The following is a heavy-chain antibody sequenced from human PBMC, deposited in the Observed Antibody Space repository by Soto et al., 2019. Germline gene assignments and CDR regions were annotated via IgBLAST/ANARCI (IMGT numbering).Heavy chain of an antibody. CDR3: ATLPPRIVGTILPIPS. Sequence: QVQLRQSGPRLARPSGTLSLTCVVSGDSISSTHWWTWVRQTPGTGLEWIGEVYHTGSTKYNPSLNNRVTISLDKSNHQFSLNLKYLTAADTAVDYCATLPPRIVGTILPIPSWGQGTQVTVSS. J-gene: IGHJ4*02. D-gene: IGHD2-21*01. CDR1: GDSISSTHW. CDR2: VYHTGST. V-gene: IGHV4-4*02.